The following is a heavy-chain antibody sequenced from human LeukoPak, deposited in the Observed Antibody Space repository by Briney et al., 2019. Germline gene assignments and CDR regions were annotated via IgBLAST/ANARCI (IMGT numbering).Heavy chain of an antibody. CDR2: IFPIDSET. D-gene: IGHD2-15*01. CDR3: TRGCSGGSCSRDAMDV. Sequence: GESLKFSCQASGYSFSSDWIAWVRQMPGKGLEWMGVIFPIDSETTYSPSFQGQVTIPADKSISTAYLKWSSLKASDTAMYYCTRGCSGGSCSRDAMDVWGQGTMVTVSS. J-gene: IGHJ6*02. V-gene: IGHV5-51*01. CDR1: GYSFSSDW.